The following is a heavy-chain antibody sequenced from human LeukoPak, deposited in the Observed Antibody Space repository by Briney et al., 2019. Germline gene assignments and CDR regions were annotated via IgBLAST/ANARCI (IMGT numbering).Heavy chain of an antibody. CDR2: INYSGRT. J-gene: IGHJ4*02. CDR1: GGSISTYY. D-gene: IGHD6-19*01. Sequence: PSETLSLTCTVSGGSISTYYWSWIRQPLGKGLEWIAYINYSGRTNYNPSLKSRVTISLDTSQNQFSLNLRSVTAVDTAVYYCAKGAGWYSDWGQGTLVTVSS. V-gene: IGHV4-59*01. CDR3: AKGAGWYSD.